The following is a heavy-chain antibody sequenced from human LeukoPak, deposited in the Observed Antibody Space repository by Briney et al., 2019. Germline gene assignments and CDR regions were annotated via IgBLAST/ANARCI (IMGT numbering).Heavy chain of an antibody. CDR3: ARHHRPYSDYVGVAY. Sequence: PSETLSLTCGVSGGSMTSIAYYWAWIRQPQGKGLEWVGSIYYSGGTYYNPSLRSRVTMSIDTSNNAFSLKLNSVTAAGTAVYFCARHHRPYSDYVGVAYWGQGTLVTVSS. CDR2: IYYSGGT. D-gene: IGHD4-11*01. J-gene: IGHJ4*02. V-gene: IGHV4-39*01. CDR1: GGSMTSIAYY.